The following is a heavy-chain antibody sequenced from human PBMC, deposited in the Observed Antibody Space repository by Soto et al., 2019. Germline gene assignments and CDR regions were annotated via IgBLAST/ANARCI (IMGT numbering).Heavy chain of an antibody. CDR2: INSDGSST. J-gene: IGHJ4*02. D-gene: IGHD3-3*01. CDR3: ARDSDFWSGYPEYYFDY. Sequence: GSLRLSCAASGFTFSSYWMHWVRQAPGKGLVWVSRINSDGSSTSYADSVKGRFTISRDNAKNTLYLQMNSLRAEDTAVYYCARDSDFWSGYPEYYFDYWGQGTLVTVSS. CDR1: GFTFSSYW. V-gene: IGHV3-74*01.